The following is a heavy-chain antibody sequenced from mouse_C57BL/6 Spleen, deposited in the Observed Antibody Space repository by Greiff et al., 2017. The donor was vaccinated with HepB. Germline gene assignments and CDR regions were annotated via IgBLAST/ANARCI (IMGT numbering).Heavy chain of an antibody. V-gene: IGHV7-3*01. CDR2: IRNKANGYTT. D-gene: IGHD2-3*01. CDR1: GFTFTDYY. J-gene: IGHJ4*01. Sequence: EVQLVESGGGLVQPGGSLSLSCAASGFTFTDYYMSWVRQPPGKALEWLGFIRNKANGYTTEYSASVKGRFTISRDNSQSILYLQMNALRAEDSATYYCARYLYDGYYPLAMDYWGQGTSVTVSS. CDR3: ARYLYDGYYPLAMDY.